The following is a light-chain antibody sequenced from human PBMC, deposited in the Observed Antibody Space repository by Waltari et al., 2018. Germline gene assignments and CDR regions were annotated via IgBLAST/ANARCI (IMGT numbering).Light chain of an antibody. Sequence: QSALTQPASVSGSPGQSITISCTGTSSAVGGFNYVSWYQQYPDKAPKLMIDDVSKRPSGVSNRFSGSKSGNTASLTISGLQAEDEADYYCCSYAGSSTHVLFGGGTKLTVL. V-gene: IGLV2-23*02. CDR2: DVS. CDR3: CSYAGSSTHVL. CDR1: SSAVGGFNY. J-gene: IGLJ2*01.